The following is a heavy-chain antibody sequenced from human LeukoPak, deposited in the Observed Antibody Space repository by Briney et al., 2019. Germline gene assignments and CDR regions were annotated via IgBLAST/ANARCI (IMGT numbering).Heavy chain of an antibody. CDR3: AREVGYSSSYYGRFDP. V-gene: IGHV1-2*06. CDR2: VNPNNGVP. CDR1: GYTFTGHY. J-gene: IGHJ5*02. D-gene: IGHD2-2*01. Sequence: ASVKVSCKASGYTFTGHYMHWVRQAPGQGLEWMGRVNPNNGVPNYAQKFQGRVTMTRDTAISTFYMELSSLRSDDTAVYFCAREVGYSSSYYGRFDPWGQGTLVIVSS.